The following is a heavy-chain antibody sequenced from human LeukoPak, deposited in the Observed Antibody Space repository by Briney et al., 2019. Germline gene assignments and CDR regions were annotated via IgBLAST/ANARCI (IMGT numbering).Heavy chain of an antibody. CDR1: GDSISSGDYY. CDR3: ARHRGNMVRGVKNWFDP. J-gene: IGHJ5*02. CDR2: ISSSGST. V-gene: IGHV4-61*02. D-gene: IGHD3-10*01. Sequence: SETLSLTCTVSGDSISSGDYYWSWIRQPAGKGLEWIGRISSSGSTNYNPSLKSRVTISVDTSKNQFSLKLSSVTAADTAVYFCARHRGNMVRGVKNWFDPWGQGTLVTVSS.